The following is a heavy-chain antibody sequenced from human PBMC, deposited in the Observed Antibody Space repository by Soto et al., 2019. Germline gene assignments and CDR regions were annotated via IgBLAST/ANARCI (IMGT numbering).Heavy chain of an antibody. V-gene: IGHV3-74*01. CDR2: INRDGSST. CDR1: GFTFSSYW. J-gene: IGHJ4*02. D-gene: IGHD2-2*01. CDR3: TRDLRAYCSSTSCYELGY. Sequence: GGSLRLSCAASGFTFSSYWMHWVRQAPGKGLVWVSRINRDGSSTAYADSVKGRFTISRDNAKDTLYLQMNSLRAEDTAVYYCTRDLRAYCSSTSCYELGYWGQGT.